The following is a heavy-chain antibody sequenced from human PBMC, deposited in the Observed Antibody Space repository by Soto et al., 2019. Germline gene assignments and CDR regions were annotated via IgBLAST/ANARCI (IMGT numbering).Heavy chain of an antibody. Sequence: QITLKESGPTLVKPTQTLTLTCTFSGFSFSSGGGAVGWIRQPPVKALEWIAILYADGTEHYSPSLKNRLTITKAITKNQVVLTMTNMDPVDTATYYCAHRQSTRNICWFDPWGQGILVTVSS. CDR3: AHRQSTRNICWFDP. D-gene: IGHD1-1*01. CDR2: LYADGTE. J-gene: IGHJ5*02. CDR1: GFSFSSGGGA. V-gene: IGHV2-5*02.